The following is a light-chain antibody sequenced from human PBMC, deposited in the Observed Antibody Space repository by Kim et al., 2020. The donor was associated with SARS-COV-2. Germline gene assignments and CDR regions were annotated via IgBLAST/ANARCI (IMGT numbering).Light chain of an antibody. Sequence: GQRVTISCSGSSSNIGSNTVNWYQQRPGTAPKLLIYSNNQRPSGVPDRFSGSKSGNSASLAISGLQSEDEADYYCAAWDDSLNGRVFGGGTRLTVL. V-gene: IGLV1-44*01. CDR1: SSNIGSNT. CDR2: SNN. CDR3: AAWDDSLNGRV. J-gene: IGLJ3*02.